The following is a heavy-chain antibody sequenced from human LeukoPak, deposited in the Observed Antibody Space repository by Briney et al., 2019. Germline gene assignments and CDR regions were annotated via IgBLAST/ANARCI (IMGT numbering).Heavy chain of an antibody. J-gene: IGHJ4*02. CDR1: GFAFSSYG. CDR2: LSSDGSNK. Sequence: GGSLRLSCTASGFAFSSYGMHWVRQAPGKGLEWVAVLSSDGSNKYYADSVKGRFTISRDNSKNTLYLQMNSLRAEDTAVYYCAKDPLRYCSGGSCYYFDYWGQGTLVTVSS. V-gene: IGHV3-30*18. D-gene: IGHD2-15*01. CDR3: AKDPLRYCSGGSCYYFDY.